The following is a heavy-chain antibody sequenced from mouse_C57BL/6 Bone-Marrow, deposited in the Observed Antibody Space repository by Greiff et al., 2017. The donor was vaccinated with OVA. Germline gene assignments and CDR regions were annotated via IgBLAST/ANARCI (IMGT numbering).Heavy chain of an antibody. J-gene: IGHJ1*03. V-gene: IGHV1-59*01. CDR1: GYTFTSYW. Sequence: QVQLKQPGAELVRPGTSVKLSCKASGYTFTSYWMHWVKQRPGQGLEWIGVIDPSDSYTNYNQKFKGKATLTVDTSSSTAYMQLSSLTSEDSAVYYCARSSYSLGYFDVWGTGTTVTVSS. D-gene: IGHD2-10*01. CDR2: IDPSDSYT. CDR3: ARSSYSLGYFDV.